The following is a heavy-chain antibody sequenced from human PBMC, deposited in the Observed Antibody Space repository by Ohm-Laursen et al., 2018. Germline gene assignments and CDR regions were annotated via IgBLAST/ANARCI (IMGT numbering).Heavy chain of an antibody. CDR2: ISYDGSNK. CDR1: GFTFSSYG. D-gene: IGHD3-10*01. V-gene: IGHV3-30*18. CDR3: VKESGESGLAGPKGDFDY. J-gene: IGHJ4*02. Sequence: SLRLSYAASGFTFSSYGMHWVRQAPGKGLEWVAVISYDGSNKYYADSVKGRFTISRDNSKDTLYLQMSSLKVEDTAVYHCVKESGESGLAGPKGDFDYWGQGTLVTVSS.